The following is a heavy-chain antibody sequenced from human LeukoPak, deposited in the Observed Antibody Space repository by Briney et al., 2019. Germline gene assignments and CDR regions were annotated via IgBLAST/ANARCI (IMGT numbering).Heavy chain of an antibody. CDR1: GGSFSGYF. V-gene: IGHV4-34*01. J-gene: IGHJ4*02. CDR2: INRGGST. CDR3: ARGPADYNKLKPGDRDGYNYKSKRTPFDY. Sequence: SETLSLTCAVYGGSFSGYFWSWIRQPPGKGLEWIGEINRGGSTNYNPSLKSRVTISVDTSKNQFFLKLSSVTAADTAVYYCARGPADYNKLKPGDRDGYNYKSKRTPFDYWGQGTLVTVSS. D-gene: IGHD5-24*01.